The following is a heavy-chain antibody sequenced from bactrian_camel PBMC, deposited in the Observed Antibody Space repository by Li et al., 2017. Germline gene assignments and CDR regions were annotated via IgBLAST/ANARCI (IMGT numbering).Heavy chain of an antibody. J-gene: IGHJ4*01. CDR3: ASLPRGFCGPGGDWSGRSAAAAAT. CDR1: GYTDGGYC. CDR2: IDSDGTYDGRT. V-gene: IGHV3S1*01. D-gene: IGHD1*01. Sequence: HVQLVESGGGLVQPGGSLRLSCLRSGYTDGGYCMAWFRQRPGKEREGIAVIDSDGTYDGRTNYRGFAEGRFTISKDRAKNTLYLQMNNLEPEDTAMYYCASLPRGFCGPGGDWSGRSAAAAATWGQGTQVTVS.